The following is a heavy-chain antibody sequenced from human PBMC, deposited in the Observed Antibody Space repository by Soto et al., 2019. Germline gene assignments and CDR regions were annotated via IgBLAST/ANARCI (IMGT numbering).Heavy chain of an antibody. V-gene: IGHV1-2*02. CDR1: GYTFTGYY. Sequence: ASVKVSCKVSGYTFTGYYLHWARQAPGQGLEWMGWINPDNGAANYAQQFQGRVTMTRDTSISTAYMELSRLRSDDTAVYYCARDSYSSGWTGYYYYYYGMDVWGQGTTVTVSS. D-gene: IGHD6-19*01. J-gene: IGHJ6*02. CDR3: ARDSYSSGWTGYYYYYYGMDV. CDR2: INPDNGAA.